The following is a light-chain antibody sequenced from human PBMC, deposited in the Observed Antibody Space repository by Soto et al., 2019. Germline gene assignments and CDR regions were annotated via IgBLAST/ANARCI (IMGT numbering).Light chain of an antibody. CDR3: QQYTNTNNPWM. V-gene: IGKV1-5*01. J-gene: IGKJ1*01. CDR1: QNIRSR. CDR2: DAS. Sequence: DFQMTQSPSTLSASGGDRVTITCRASQNIRSRLAWFQQKPGKAPKLLVYDASTLQSGVASRFSGSGSGTEFTLIISGLQPDDSATYYCQQYTNTNNPWMFGQGTKVDIK.